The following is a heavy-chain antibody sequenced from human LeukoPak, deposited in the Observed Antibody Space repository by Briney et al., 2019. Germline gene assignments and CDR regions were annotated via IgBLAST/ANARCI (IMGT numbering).Heavy chain of an antibody. V-gene: IGHV4-59*12. J-gene: IGHJ4*02. D-gene: IGHD4-11*01. CDR2: IYYSGST. CDR3: AREVPLLMTTVTTGIDY. Sequence: SETLSLTCTVSGGSISSYYWSWIRQPPGKGLEWIGYIYYSGSTNYNPSLKSRVTISVDTSKNQFSLKLSSVTAADTAVYYCAREVPLLMTTVTTGIDYWGQGTLVTVSS. CDR1: GGSISSYY.